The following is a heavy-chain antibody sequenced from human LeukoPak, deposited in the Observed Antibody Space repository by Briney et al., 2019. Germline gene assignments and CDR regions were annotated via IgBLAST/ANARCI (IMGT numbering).Heavy chain of an antibody. D-gene: IGHD3-10*01. Sequence: FSVEVSCKASGGTFSSYAISWVRQAPGQGLEWMGGIIPIFGTANYAQKFQGRVTITADESTSTAYMELSSLRSEDTAVYYCARGQGDGSGNWFDPWGQGTLVTVSS. J-gene: IGHJ5*02. CDR3: ARGQGDGSGNWFDP. CDR1: GGTFSSYA. V-gene: IGHV1-69*01. CDR2: IIPIFGTA.